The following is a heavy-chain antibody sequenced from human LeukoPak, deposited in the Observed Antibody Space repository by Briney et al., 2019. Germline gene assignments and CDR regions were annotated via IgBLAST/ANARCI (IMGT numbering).Heavy chain of an antibody. J-gene: IGHJ6*04. CDR1: GFTFSSYA. CDR3: AKAQRATYYYGSGSSYGMDV. Sequence: QPGGSLRLSCAASGFTFSSYAMSWVRQAPGKGLEWVSAISGSGGSTYYADSVKGRFTISRDNSKNTLYLQMNSLRAEDTAVYYCAKAQRATYYYGSGSSYGMDVWGKGTTVTVSS. CDR2: ISGSGGST. V-gene: IGHV3-23*01. D-gene: IGHD3-10*01.